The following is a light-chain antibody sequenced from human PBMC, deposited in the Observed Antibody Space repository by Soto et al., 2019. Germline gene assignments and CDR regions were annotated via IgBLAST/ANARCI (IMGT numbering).Light chain of an antibody. V-gene: IGKV3-20*01. Sequence: EIVLTQSPGTLSLSPGERATLSCRASQSVSSSYLAWYQQKPGQAPRLLIYGASSRATGMPDRFSGSWSGTDFTRTISSLEPEDFAVYYCQQYGRSPRFTFGPGTKVDIK. CDR1: QSVSSSY. CDR3: QQYGRSPRFT. J-gene: IGKJ3*01. CDR2: GAS.